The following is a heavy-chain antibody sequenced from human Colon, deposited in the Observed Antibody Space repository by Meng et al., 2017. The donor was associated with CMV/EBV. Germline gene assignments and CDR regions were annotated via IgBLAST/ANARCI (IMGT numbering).Heavy chain of an antibody. CDR3: ARGLGHASNNSHDS. Sequence: SETLSLTCTVSGDSLRDHYWSWIRQPPGKGLEWMGYIYYSGSATYSPSLKSRITISVDTSKKQISLNLRSVTPADTAMYFCARGLGHASNNSHDSWGQGTLVTVSS. CDR2: IYYSGSA. V-gene: IGHV4-59*11. D-gene: IGHD1-1*01. CDR1: GDSLRDHY. J-gene: IGHJ4*02.